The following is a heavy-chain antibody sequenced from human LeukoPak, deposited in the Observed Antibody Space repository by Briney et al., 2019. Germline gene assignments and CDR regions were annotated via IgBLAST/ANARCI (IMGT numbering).Heavy chain of an antibody. J-gene: IGHJ4*02. CDR3: ARRSTVTGFDY. V-gene: IGHV4-39*07. D-gene: IGHD4-17*01. CDR1: GGSISSSSYY. CDR2: IYYSGST. Sequence: SETLSLTCTVSGGSISSSSYYWGWIRQPPGKGLEWIGSIYYSGSTYYNPSLKSRVTISVDTSKNQFSLKLSSVTAADTAVYYCARRSTVTGFDYWGQGTLVTVSS.